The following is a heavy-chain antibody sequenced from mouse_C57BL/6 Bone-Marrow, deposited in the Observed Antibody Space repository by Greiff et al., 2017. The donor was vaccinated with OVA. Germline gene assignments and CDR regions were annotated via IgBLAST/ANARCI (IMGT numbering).Heavy chain of an antibody. D-gene: IGHD2-3*01. Sequence: EVKLEESGGGLVKPGGSLKLSCAASGFTFSSYAMSWVRQTPEKRLEWVATISDGGSYTYYPDNVKGRFTISRDNAKNNLYLQMSHLKSEDTAMYYCARFFDGYYFDYWGQGTTLTVSS. J-gene: IGHJ2*01. CDR3: ARFFDGYYFDY. V-gene: IGHV5-4*03. CDR1: GFTFSSYA. CDR2: ISDGGSYT.